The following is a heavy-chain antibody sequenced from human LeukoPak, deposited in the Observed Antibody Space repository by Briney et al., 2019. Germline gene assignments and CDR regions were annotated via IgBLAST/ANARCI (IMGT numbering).Heavy chain of an antibody. J-gene: IGHJ2*01. V-gene: IGHV4-59*01. CDR3: ARDRYSYGTTYWYFDL. CDR2: IYYSGST. CDR1: GGSISSYY. D-gene: IGHD5-18*01. Sequence: SETLSLTCTVSGGSISSYYWSWIRQPPGKGLEWIGYIYYSGSTNYNPSLKSRVTISVDTSKNQFSLKLSSVTAADTAVYYCARDRYSYGTTYWYFDLWGRGTLVTVSS.